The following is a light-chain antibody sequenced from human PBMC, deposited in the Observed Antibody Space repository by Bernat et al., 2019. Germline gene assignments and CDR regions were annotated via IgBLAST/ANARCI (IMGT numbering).Light chain of an antibody. CDR1: QSLLHSNGNTY. Sequence: ISCRSSQSLLHSNGNTYFYLHLQKPGQSPQLLIYGGSTRTSGVPDRFSGIGSGTDFTLKISKVEAMDVGVYECMQGIKVQWTLGQGTKVESK. CDR2: GGS. V-gene: IGKV2-29*01. J-gene: IGKJ1*01. CDR3: MQGIKVQWT.